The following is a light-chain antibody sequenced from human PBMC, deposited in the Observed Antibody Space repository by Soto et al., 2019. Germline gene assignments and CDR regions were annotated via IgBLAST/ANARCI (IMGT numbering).Light chain of an antibody. CDR2: DVS. V-gene: IGLV2-14*01. J-gene: IGLJ1*01. CDR1: TSDVGGYNY. Sequence: QSALTQPASVSGSPGQSITISCTGATSDVGGYNYVSWYQQHPGKAPKLMIYDVSHRHSGGSTRFSDSKSGDTASLSISWLQAEDEDDYYCSSYTYGFTLMCVFGGGTKVTVL. CDR3: SSYTYGFTLMCV.